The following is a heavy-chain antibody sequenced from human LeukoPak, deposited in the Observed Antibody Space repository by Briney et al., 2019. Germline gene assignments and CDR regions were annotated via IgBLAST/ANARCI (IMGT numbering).Heavy chain of an antibody. J-gene: IGHJ4*02. Sequence: PGGSLTLSCAASGFTFSSYEMNWVRQAPGKGLEWVSYISSSGRTIYYADSVKGRFTISRDNAKNSLYLQMNSLRAEDTAVYYCARDSAGSGSYVGYFEYWGQGTLVTVSS. CDR3: ARDSAGSGSYVGYFEY. V-gene: IGHV3-48*03. CDR2: ISSSGRTI. D-gene: IGHD3-10*01. CDR1: GFTFSSYE.